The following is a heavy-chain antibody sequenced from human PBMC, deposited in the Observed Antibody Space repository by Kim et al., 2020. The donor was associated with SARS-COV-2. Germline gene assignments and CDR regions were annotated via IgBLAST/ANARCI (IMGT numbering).Heavy chain of an antibody. CDR2: ISGSGGST. V-gene: IGHV3-23*01. Sequence: GGSLRLSCAASGFTFSSYAMSWVRQAPGKGLEWVSAISGSGGSTYYADSVKGRFTISRDNSKNTLYLQMNSLRAEDTAVYYCAKQRYGDYVTGYYGMDVWGQGSTGTVSS. CDR3: AKQRYGDYVTGYYGMDV. CDR1: GFTFSSYA. D-gene: IGHD4-17*01. J-gene: IGHJ6*02.